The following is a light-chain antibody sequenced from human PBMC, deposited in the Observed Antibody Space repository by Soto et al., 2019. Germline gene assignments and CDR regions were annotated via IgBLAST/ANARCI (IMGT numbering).Light chain of an antibody. CDR2: STY. V-gene: IGLV1-47*02. J-gene: IGLJ2*01. CDR3: AAWDDSLSGVV. CDR1: SSNIGRNY. Sequence: QSVLTQPPSASGTPGQRVTISCSGGSSNIGRNYVFWYQQLPGTAPKLLIYSTYQRPSGVPDRFSGSKSGTSASLAISGLRSEDEADYYCAAWDDSLSGVVFGGATKLTVL.